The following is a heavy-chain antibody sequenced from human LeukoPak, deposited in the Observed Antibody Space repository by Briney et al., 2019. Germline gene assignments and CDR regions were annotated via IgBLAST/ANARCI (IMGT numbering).Heavy chain of an antibody. CDR2: ISSGTSTI. CDR1: GLTFSSYA. D-gene: IGHD4-23*01. CDR3: ARDVTYYGGDWFDP. J-gene: IGHJ5*02. Sequence: PGRSLRLSCAPSGLTFSSYAISWVRPAPGKGMEWVSYISSGTSTIYYADSVKGRFTISRDTAKNSLYLQMNSLRAEDTAVYYCARDVTYYGGDWFDPWGQGTLVTVSS. V-gene: IGHV3-48*04.